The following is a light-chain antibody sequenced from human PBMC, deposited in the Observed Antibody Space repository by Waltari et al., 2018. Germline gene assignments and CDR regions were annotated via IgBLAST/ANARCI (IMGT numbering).Light chain of an antibody. J-gene: IGKJ1*01. Sequence: DIKMIKSPSTLSASIGDRVTITCRASQGIRNWLAWYQQKPGKAPKVLIYEASKLESGVPSRFSGSGSGTEFTLTISSLQPDDFGTYYCQHYSGFPSFGQGTRVEI. CDR1: QGIRNW. CDR3: QHYSGFPS. V-gene: IGKV1-5*03. CDR2: EAS.